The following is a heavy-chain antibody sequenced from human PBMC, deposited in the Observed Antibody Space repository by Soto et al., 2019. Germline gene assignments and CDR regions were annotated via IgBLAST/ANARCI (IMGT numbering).Heavy chain of an antibody. CDR3: ARRGTGRYLDV. V-gene: IGHV4-59*08. D-gene: IGHD3-16*01. CDR2: IYYSGST. J-gene: IGHJ6*02. Sequence: QVQLQESGPGLVKPSETLSLSYTVSGGSISSYYWSWIRQPPGKGLEWIGYIYYSGSTSYNPSLKSRVTISVDTSKNQFSLKVSSVTAADTAVYYCARRGTGRYLDVWGQGTTVTVSS. CDR1: GGSISSYY.